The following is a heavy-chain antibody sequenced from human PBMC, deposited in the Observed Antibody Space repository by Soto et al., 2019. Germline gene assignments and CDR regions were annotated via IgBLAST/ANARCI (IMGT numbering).Heavy chain of an antibody. CDR1: GGAISSGDYY. D-gene: IGHD3-16*01. J-gene: IGHJ3*02. CDR2: IYNSGTT. Sequence: QVQLQESGPGLVKPSQTLSLTCTVSGGAISSGDYYWNWIRQPPGKGLEWIGFIYNSGTTYYNPSLRSRVTISVDTSKNQLSLKLTSVTAADTAVYYCARNDYDYVWESPGGDAFDIWGQGTMVTVSS. CDR3: ARNDYDYVWESPGGDAFDI. V-gene: IGHV4-30-4*01.